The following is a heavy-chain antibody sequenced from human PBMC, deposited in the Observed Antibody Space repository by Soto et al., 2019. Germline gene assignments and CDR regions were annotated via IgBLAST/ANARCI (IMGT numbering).Heavy chain of an antibody. CDR2: ISAYNGNT. V-gene: IGHV1-18*04. CDR3: ERDIVVRTKWFGP. CDR1: AYSFTGYG. Sequence: XWVKLSCKASAYSFTGYGVSWVRQAPGQGLEWMGWISAYNGNTNYAQKLQGRVTMTTDTSTSTAYMELRSLRSDDTAVYYCERDIVVRTKWFGPWGQGTLVTVSS. D-gene: IGHD3-22*01. J-gene: IGHJ5*02.